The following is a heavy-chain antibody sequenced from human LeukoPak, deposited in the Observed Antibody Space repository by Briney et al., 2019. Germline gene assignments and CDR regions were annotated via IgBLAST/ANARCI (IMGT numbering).Heavy chain of an antibody. Sequence: GGSLRLSCGASGYSFSSYWMHWVRQVPGKGLVWVSRINGAGTTTTYADSVKGRFTISRDNAKNTLSLGMDSLRVEDTAVYYCIRGVSGYYSYYAMDVWGQGTTVIVSS. D-gene: IGHD1-26*01. CDR3: IRGVSGYYSYYAMDV. V-gene: IGHV3-74*01. CDR2: INGAGTTT. J-gene: IGHJ6*02. CDR1: GYSFSSYW.